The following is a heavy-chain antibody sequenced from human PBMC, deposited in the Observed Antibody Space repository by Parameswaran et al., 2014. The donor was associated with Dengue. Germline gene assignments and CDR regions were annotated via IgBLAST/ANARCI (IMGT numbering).Heavy chain of an antibody. J-gene: IGHJ6*02. CDR2: IYYSGST. CDR3: ARLRSIAARRVYYYYYGMDV. Sequence: WIRQPPGKGLEWIGSIYYSGSTYYNPSLKSRVTISVDTSKNQFSLKLSSVTAADTAVYYCARLRSIAARRVYYYYYGMDVWGQGTTVTVSS. D-gene: IGHD6-6*01. V-gene: IGHV4-39*07.